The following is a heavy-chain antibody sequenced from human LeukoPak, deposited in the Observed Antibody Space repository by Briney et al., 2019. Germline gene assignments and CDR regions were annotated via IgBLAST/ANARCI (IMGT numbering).Heavy chain of an antibody. CDR3: ARDHCTSSGCYEYYYYGMDV. J-gene: IGHJ6*02. D-gene: IGHD2-2*01. CDR2: IYPNSGGT. Sequence: GASVKVSCKASGYTFTDYYLQWVRPAPGQGVEWRGWIYPNSGGTHSAQKFQGRVTMTRDTSPSTAYMELSRLRSDDTAVYYCARDHCTSSGCYEYYYYGMDVWGQGTTVTVSS. CDR1: GYTFTDYY. V-gene: IGHV1-2*02.